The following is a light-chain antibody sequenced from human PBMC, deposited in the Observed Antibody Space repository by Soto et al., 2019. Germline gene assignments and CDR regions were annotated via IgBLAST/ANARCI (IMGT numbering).Light chain of an antibody. V-gene: IGLV2-14*01. Sequence: QSALTQPASVSGSPGQSITISCTGTSSDVGGYNYVSWYQQHPGKAPKLMIYEVSNRPSGFSNRFSGSKSGNTASLTIYGLQAEDEADYYCSSYTSSSPYVFGTGTKLTVL. CDR2: EVS. CDR1: SSDVGGYNY. CDR3: SSYTSSSPYV. J-gene: IGLJ1*01.